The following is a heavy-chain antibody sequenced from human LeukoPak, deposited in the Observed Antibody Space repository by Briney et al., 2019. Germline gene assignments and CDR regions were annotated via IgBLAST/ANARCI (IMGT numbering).Heavy chain of an antibody. V-gene: IGHV1-18*01. Sequence: GASVKVSCKASGYTFTSYGISWVRQAPGQGLEWMGWISTYNGKTNYAQNLQGRVTVTTDTSTSTAYMELRSLRSDDTAVYYCARQIEYSGRLRMYYFDYWGQGTLVTVSS. J-gene: IGHJ4*02. CDR3: ARQIEYSGRLRMYYFDY. CDR2: ISTYNGKT. D-gene: IGHD1-26*01. CDR1: GYTFTSYG.